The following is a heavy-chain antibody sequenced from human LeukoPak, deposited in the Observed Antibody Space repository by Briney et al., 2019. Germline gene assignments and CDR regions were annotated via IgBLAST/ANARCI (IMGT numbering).Heavy chain of an antibody. CDR3: AKDARRTSGWYFFDY. D-gene: IGHD6-19*01. Sequence: GGSLRLSCAVSGFTVSSHYMNWVRQAPGKGLEWVSVISDSGSITYYADSVKGRFTISRDNSKNTLFLQMNSLRAEDTAVYYCAKDARRTSGWYFFDYWGQGSLVTVSS. V-gene: IGHV3-23*01. CDR1: GFTVSSHY. J-gene: IGHJ4*02. CDR2: ISDSGSIT.